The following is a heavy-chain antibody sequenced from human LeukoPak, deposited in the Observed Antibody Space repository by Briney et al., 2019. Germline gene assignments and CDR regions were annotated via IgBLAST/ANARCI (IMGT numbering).Heavy chain of an antibody. CDR2: INPNSGGT. CDR3: ASPRGRDGYNYGFFDY. CDR1: GYTFTGHY. Sequence: ASVKVSCKASGYTFTGHYMHWVRQAPGQGLEWMGRINPNSGGTNYAQKFQGRVTMTRDTSISTAYMELSRLRSDDTAVYYSASPRGRDGYNYGFFDYWGQGTLVTVSS. V-gene: IGHV1-2*06. D-gene: IGHD5-24*01. J-gene: IGHJ4*02.